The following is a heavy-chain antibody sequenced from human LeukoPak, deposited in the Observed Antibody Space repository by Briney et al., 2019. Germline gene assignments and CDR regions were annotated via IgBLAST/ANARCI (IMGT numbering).Heavy chain of an antibody. J-gene: IGHJ4*02. Sequence: ASVKVSCTASGYTFTSYGISWVRQAPGQGLEWMGGFDPEDGETIYAQKFQGRVTMTEDTSTDTAYMELSSLRSEDTAVYYCATGRKWLVIYWGQGTLVTVSS. CDR2: FDPEDGET. V-gene: IGHV1-24*01. CDR3: ATGRKWLVIY. D-gene: IGHD6-19*01. CDR1: GYTFTSYG.